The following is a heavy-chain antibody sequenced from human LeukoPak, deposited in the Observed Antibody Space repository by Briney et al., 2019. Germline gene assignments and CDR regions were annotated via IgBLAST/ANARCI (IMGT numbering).Heavy chain of an antibody. CDR1: GFTFSSYA. D-gene: IGHD4-17*01. CDR2: ISYDGSNK. CDR3: ARGDLTTVTLLDY. V-gene: IGHV3-30*04. J-gene: IGHJ4*02. Sequence: GGSLRLSCAASGFTFSSYAMHWVRQAPGKGLEWVAVISYDGSNKYYADPVKGRFTISRDNSKNTLYLQMNSLRAEDTAVYYCARGDLTTVTLLDYWGQGTLVTVSS.